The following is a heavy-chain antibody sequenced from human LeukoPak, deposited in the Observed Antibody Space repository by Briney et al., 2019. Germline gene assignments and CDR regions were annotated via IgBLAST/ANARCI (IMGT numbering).Heavy chain of an antibody. V-gene: IGHV4-4*07. CDR2: LYKSGST. Sequence: SETLSLTCTVSGTSISNFYWSWIRQPAGKGLEWIGRLYKSGSTNYNPSLKSRVTMSVDTSKNQFSLNLSSVTAADTAVYYCARGVDTHSGSYSDGKWGQGTLVTVSS. CDR3: ARGVDTHSGSYSDGK. D-gene: IGHD1-26*01. J-gene: IGHJ4*02. CDR1: GTSISNFY.